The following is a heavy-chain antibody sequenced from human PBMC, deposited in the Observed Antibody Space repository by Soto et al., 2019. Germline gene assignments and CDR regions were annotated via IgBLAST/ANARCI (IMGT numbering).Heavy chain of an antibody. D-gene: IGHD6-13*01. Sequence: SETLSLTCTVSCGSISSYYWSWIRQPAGKGLEWIGRIYTSGSTNYNPSLKSRVTMSVDTSKNQFSLKLSSVTAADTAVYYCARDGTGIAAAGWIDYWGQGTLVTVSS. J-gene: IGHJ4*02. CDR1: CGSISSYY. V-gene: IGHV4-4*07. CDR3: ARDGTGIAAAGWIDY. CDR2: IYTSGST.